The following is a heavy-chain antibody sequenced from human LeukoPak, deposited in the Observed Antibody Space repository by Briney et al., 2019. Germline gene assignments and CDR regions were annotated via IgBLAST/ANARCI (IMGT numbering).Heavy chain of an antibody. CDR1: GFNLSTYG. Sequence: GGSLRLSCAASGFNLSTYGMHWVRQAPGRGLEWVADIWYDGNNKYYADSVKGRFTISRDNSKNTVYLQMYSLRDEDTAIYYCAAAYGAGWFDPWGQGTQVTVSS. CDR2: IWYDGNNK. CDR3: AAAYGAGWFDP. V-gene: IGHV3-33*01. J-gene: IGHJ5*02. D-gene: IGHD4-17*01.